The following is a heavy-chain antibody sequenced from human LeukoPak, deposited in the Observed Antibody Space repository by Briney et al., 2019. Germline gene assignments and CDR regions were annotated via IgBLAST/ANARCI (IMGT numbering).Heavy chain of an antibody. V-gene: IGHV4-39*07. CDR1: GDSISSYSYY. Sequence: SSETLSLTCTVSGDSISSYSYYWAWIRQPPGKGLEWIGSILFRGATYYNPSLKPRIIMSVDTSQNHFSLKLTSVTAADTAVYFCARESGDKRTVNSFDFGGRGTLTTAS. CDR3: ARESGDKRTVNSFDF. J-gene: IGHJ4*01. D-gene: IGHD2-21*01. CDR2: ILFRGAT.